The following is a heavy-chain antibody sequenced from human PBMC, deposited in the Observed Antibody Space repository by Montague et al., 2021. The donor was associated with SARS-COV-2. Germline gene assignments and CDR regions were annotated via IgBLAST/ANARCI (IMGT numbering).Heavy chain of an antibody. D-gene: IGHD3-10*01. V-gene: IGHV4-39*01. CDR3: ARSPLLWVGTALGNWFDP. Sequence: SETLSLTCTVSGGSISSSSYYWGWIRQPPGKGLEWIGSIYYSGXTXYXXXXKXRVTISVDTSKNQFSLKLSSVTAADTAVYYCARSPLLWVGTALGNWFDPWGQGTLVTVSS. CDR2: IYYSGXT. CDR1: GGSISSSSYY. J-gene: IGHJ5*02.